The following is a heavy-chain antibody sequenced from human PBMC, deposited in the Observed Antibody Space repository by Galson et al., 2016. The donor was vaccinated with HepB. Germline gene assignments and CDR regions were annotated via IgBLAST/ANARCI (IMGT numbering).Heavy chain of an antibody. Sequence: SETLSLTCAVYGGSFSGSFWTWIRQPPGKGLEWIGEINHSGSIKYNPSLKSRVTISVDTSKNQFSLKLSSVTAADTAVYYCARGHRYTTMAQYYIYDYGMDVWGQGTIVTVSS. CDR2: INHSGSI. CDR1: GGSFSGSF. J-gene: IGHJ6*02. V-gene: IGHV4-34*01. CDR3: ARGHRYTTMAQYYIYDYGMDV. D-gene: IGHD5-18*01.